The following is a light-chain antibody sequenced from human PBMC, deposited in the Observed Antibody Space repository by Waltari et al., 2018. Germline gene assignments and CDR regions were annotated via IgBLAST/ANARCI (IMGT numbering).Light chain of an antibody. J-gene: IGKJ3*01. CDR3: MQALHTPTT. Sequence: DIVMTQSPLSLSVTPGEPASISCRSSQSLLRSTGYNFLDWYLQKPGQPPERLISLGSDRASGVPDSFSGSGTGTDFTLKISRVEAEDVGIYYCMQALHTPTTFGPGTKVDIK. CDR2: LGS. CDR1: QSLLRSTGYNF. V-gene: IGKV2-28*01.